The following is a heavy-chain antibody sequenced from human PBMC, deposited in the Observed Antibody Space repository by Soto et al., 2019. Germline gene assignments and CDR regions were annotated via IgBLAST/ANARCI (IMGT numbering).Heavy chain of an antibody. CDR2: IYHTGNA. CDR1: GDSISNSRFY. CDR3: ARDFFDSSDYTTNWFDP. J-gene: IGHJ5*02. V-gene: IGHV4-39*01. D-gene: IGHD3-22*01. Sequence: NPSETLSLTCSVSGDSISNSRFYWAWIRQPPGEGLEWIGSIYHTGNAYYNPSLKSRVTISVDTSKNQFSLKLTSVTAADAALYYCARDFFDSSDYTTNWFDPWGQGTLVT.